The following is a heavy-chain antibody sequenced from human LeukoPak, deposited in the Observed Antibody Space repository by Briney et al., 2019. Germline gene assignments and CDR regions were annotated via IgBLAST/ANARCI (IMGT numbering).Heavy chain of an antibody. J-gene: IGHJ4*02. CDR2: VSYAGNND. Sequence: GGSLRLSCVASGFTLNTHVMHWVRQSPGKGLEWVAAVSYAGNNDFYADSIKGRFTISRDNSKNTLFLQMNSLRAEDTAVYYCARAGFGFGRFFDYWGQGTLVTVSS. CDR3: ARAGFGFGRFFDY. V-gene: IGHV3-30-3*01. D-gene: IGHD3-16*01. CDR1: GFTLNTHV.